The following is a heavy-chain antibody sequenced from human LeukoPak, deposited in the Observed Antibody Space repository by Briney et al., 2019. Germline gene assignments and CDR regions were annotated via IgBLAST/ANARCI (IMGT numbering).Heavy chain of an antibody. CDR3: ARGNDYVWGSYRDFDY. J-gene: IGHJ4*02. CDR1: GGSFSGYY. Sequence: SETLSLTCAVYGGSFSGYYWSWIRQPPGKGLEWSGEINHSGSTNYNPSLKSRVTISVDTSKNQFSLKLSSVTAADTAVYYCARGNDYVWGSYRDFDYWGQGTLVTVSS. V-gene: IGHV4-34*01. D-gene: IGHD3-16*02. CDR2: INHSGST.